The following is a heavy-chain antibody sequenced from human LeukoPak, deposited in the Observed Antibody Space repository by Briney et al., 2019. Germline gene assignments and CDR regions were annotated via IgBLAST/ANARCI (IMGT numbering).Heavy chain of an antibody. J-gene: IGHJ6*02. V-gene: IGHV1-8*01. Sequence: ASVKVSCKASGYTFTSYDINWVRQATGQGLEWMGWMNPNSGNTGYAQKFQGRVTMTRNTSISTAYMELSSLRSEDTAVYYCARGPSYGAYYYYYYGMDVWGQGTTVTVSS. CDR3: ARGPSYGAYYYYYYGMDV. CDR2: MNPNSGNT. D-gene: IGHD5-18*01. CDR1: GYTFTSYD.